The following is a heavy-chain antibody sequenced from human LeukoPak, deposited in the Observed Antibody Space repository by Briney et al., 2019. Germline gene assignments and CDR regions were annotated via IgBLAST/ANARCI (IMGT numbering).Heavy chain of an antibody. J-gene: IGHJ4*02. CDR2: IWYDGSNK. V-gene: IGHV3-33*01. Sequence: PGGSLGLSCAASGFTFSSYGMHWVRQAPGKGLEWVAVIWYDGSNKYYADSVKGRFTISRDNSKNTLYLQMNSLRAEDTAVYYCARDRGHDYGDLNLDYWGQGTLVTVSS. CDR3: ARDRGHDYGDLNLDY. CDR1: GFTFSSYG. D-gene: IGHD4-17*01.